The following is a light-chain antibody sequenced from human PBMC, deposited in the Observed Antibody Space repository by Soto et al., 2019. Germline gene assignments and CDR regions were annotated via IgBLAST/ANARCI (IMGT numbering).Light chain of an antibody. V-gene: IGLV2-14*01. CDR3: SSYTSSATVV. CDR1: SSDVGGYDY. J-gene: IGLJ2*01. CDR2: DVS. Sequence: QSALTQPASVSGSPGQSITISCTGTSSDVGGYDYVSWYQQHPGKAPKVMIYDVSNRSSGVSNRFSGSKSGNTASLTISGLQAEDEADYHCSSYTSSATVVFGGGTKLTVL.